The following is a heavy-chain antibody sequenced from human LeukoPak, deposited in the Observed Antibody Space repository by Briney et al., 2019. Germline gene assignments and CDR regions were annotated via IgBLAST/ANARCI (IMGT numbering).Heavy chain of an antibody. Sequence: GGSLRLSCAASGFTFSSYAMTWVRQAPGKGLERVSTIGGGGGATYYADSVKGRFTISRDNSKNTLSLQMNSLRAEDTAVYYCAKGGSSWSRFDLWGQGTLVTVSS. CDR2: IGGGGGAT. D-gene: IGHD6-13*01. CDR1: GFTFSSYA. J-gene: IGHJ4*02. V-gene: IGHV3-23*01. CDR3: AKGGSSWSRFDL.